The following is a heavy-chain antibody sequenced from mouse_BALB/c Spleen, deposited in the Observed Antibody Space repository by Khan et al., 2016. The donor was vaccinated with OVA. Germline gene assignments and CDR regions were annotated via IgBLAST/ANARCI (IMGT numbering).Heavy chain of an antibody. V-gene: IGHV5-6*01. D-gene: IGHD1-1*01. Sequence: EVKLVESGGDLVKPGGSLKLSCAASGFTFSTFAMSWVRQTPDKRLEWVASISSAGDYIYYPDSVRGRSTISRDNAKNTLYLQMSSLRSEDTAMYYCARHNYGPFAFWGQGTLVTVSA. CDR2: ISSAGDYI. CDR1: GFTFSTFA. CDR3: ARHNYGPFAF. J-gene: IGHJ3*01.